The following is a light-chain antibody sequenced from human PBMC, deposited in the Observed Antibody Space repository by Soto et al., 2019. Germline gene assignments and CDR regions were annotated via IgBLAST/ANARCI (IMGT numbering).Light chain of an antibody. V-gene: IGKV1-6*01. CDR3: LQEYSHPWT. Sequence: AIQMTQSPSSLSSSVGDRVTITCRASQDIKNDLNWYQQKPGKAPKFLIYAASSLQSGVPSRFSGAGSGTDFTLTISSLQPEDFATYYCLQEYSHPWTFGQGTKVDIK. CDR1: QDIKND. J-gene: IGKJ1*01. CDR2: AAS.